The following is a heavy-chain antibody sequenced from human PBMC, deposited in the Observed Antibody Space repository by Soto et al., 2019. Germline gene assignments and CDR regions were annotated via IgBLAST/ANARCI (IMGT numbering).Heavy chain of an antibody. CDR1: GFTFINSG. CDR2: ISYDGRRT. J-gene: IGHJ4*02. CDR3: RPLGKDGSNIPDFGH. V-gene: IGHV3-64*02. D-gene: IGHD2-2*01. Sequence: PAGSLRLSCAASGFTFINSGMHWVRQAPGKGLEFVSGISYDGRRTYYIDSVRGRFTISRDNSKNTLYLQMDSLRIEDTGVYYCRPLGKDGSNIPDFGHWGQGTLGTV.